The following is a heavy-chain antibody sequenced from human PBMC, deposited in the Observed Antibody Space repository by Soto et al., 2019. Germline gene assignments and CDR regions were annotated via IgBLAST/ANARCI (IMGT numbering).Heavy chain of an antibody. Sequence: GGSLRLSCXASGFIFSNFSMHWVRQAPGKGLEWVAVISSDEKIKQYADSVRGRFAISRDNSKNTLYLQMTSLRAEDTAIYYCARGLRSVLDYWGQGTLVTVSS. V-gene: IGHV3-33*01. D-gene: IGHD6-6*01. CDR3: ARGLRSVLDY. CDR2: ISSDEKIK. J-gene: IGHJ4*02. CDR1: GFIFSNFS.